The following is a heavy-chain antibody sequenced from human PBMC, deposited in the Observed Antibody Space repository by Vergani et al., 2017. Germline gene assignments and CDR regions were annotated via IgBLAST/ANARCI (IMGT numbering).Heavy chain of an antibody. CDR3: ARGTVYRGSYYFDY. J-gene: IGHJ4*02. CDR1: GGPISSGSYY. Sequence: QVQLQESGPGLVKPSETLSLTCTVPGGPISSGSYYWSWIRQTAGKGLGWIGRIYTSGSTNYNPSLKSRVTISVDTSKNQFSLKLSSVTAADTAVYYCARGTVYRGSYYFDYGGQGTLVTVSS. D-gene: IGHD1-26*01. V-gene: IGHV4-61*02. CDR2: IYTSGST.